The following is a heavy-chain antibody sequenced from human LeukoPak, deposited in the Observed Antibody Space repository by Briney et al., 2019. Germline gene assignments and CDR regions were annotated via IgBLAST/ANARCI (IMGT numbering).Heavy chain of an antibody. Sequence: GASVKVSCKASGYTFTGYYMHWVRQGPGQGLEWMGWINPNSGGTNYAQKFQGRVTMTRDTSISTAYMELSRLRSDDTAVYYCARTTYYDFWTGDPYFDYWGQGTLVTVSS. CDR1: GYTFTGYY. D-gene: IGHD3-3*01. J-gene: IGHJ4*02. V-gene: IGHV1-2*02. CDR3: ARTTYYDFWTGDPYFDY. CDR2: INPNSGGT.